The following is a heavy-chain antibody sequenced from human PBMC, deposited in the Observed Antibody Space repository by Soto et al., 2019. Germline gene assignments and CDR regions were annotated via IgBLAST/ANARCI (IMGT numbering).Heavy chain of an antibody. V-gene: IGHV3-30*18. CDR1: GLTFSSYG. CDR3: AKDESNYDFWSGPETVYGMDV. CDR2: ISYDGSNK. Sequence: SLRLSCAASGLTFSSYGMHWVRQAPGKGLEWVAVISYDGSNKYYADSVKGRFAISRDNSKNTLYLQMNSLRAEDTAVYYCAKDESNYDFWSGPETVYGMDVWGQGTTDTVSS. J-gene: IGHJ6*02. D-gene: IGHD3-3*01.